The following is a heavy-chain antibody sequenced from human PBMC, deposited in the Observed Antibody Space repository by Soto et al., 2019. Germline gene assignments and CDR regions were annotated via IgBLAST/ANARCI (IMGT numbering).Heavy chain of an antibody. CDR2: TYYRSKWYN. J-gene: IGHJ3*02. D-gene: IGHD3-22*01. Sequence: LSLTCAISGDSVSSNSAAWNWIRQSPSRGLEWLGRTYYRSKWYNDYAVSVKSRITINPDTSKNQFSLQLNSVTPEDTAVYYCARTDVTMIVVTGDAFDIWGQGTMLTVS. V-gene: IGHV6-1*01. CDR3: ARTDVTMIVVTGDAFDI. CDR1: GDSVSSNSAA.